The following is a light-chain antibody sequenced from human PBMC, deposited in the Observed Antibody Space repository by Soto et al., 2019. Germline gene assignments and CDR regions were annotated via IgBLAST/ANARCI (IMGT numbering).Light chain of an antibody. CDR1: QDISSH. CDR2: AAS. CDR3: QQYDNYPRT. J-gene: IGKJ1*01. Sequence: IRMTQSPSSLSASIGDRVTITCRASQDISSHLAWYQQKPGKAPKVLIYAASTLQTGVPSRFSGSGSGTDFTFTISCLQSEDIATYYCQQYDNYPRTFGQGTKVDIK. V-gene: IGKV1-8*01.